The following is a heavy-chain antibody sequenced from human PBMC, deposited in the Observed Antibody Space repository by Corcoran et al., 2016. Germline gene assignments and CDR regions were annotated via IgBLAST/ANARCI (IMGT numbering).Heavy chain of an antibody. D-gene: IGHD4-17*01. J-gene: IGHJ4*02. CDR3: ARLPALDGDYRFDY. V-gene: IGHV4-39*01. CDR1: GGSISSSSYY. Sequence: QLQLQESGPGLVKPSETLSLTCTVSGGSISSSSYYWGWIRQPPGKGLEWIGSIYYSGSTYYNPSLKSRVTISVDTSKNQFSLKLSSVTAADTAVYYCARLPALDGDYRFDYWGQGTLVTVSS. CDR2: IYYSGST.